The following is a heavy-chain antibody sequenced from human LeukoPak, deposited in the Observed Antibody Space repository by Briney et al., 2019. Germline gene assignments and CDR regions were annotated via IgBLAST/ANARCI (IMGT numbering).Heavy chain of an antibody. V-gene: IGHV1-18*04. J-gene: IGHJ4*02. CDR3: ARDQASMIVVVPFDY. CDR2: ISAYNGNT. CDR1: GYTFTGYY. Sequence: ASVKVSCKASGYTFTGYYMHWVRQAPGQGLEWMGWISAYNGNTNYAQQLQGRVTMTTDTSMSTAYMELRSLRSDDTAVYYCARDQASMIVVVPFDYWGQGTLVTVSS. D-gene: IGHD3-22*01.